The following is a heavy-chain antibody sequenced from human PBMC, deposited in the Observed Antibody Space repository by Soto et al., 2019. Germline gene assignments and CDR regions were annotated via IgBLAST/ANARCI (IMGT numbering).Heavy chain of an antibody. CDR2: IYTSGRT. CDR1: GDSVRNQY. Sequence: QVQMQESGPGLVKPSETLSLTCTVSGDSVRNQYWSWIRRPPGRGLEWIGYIYTSGRTKYNPSLKTPLTISVDTSKNQFSLKLSSVTAADTAVYYCARTLDYGHMDVWGKGTTVTVSS. V-gene: IGHV4-4*09. CDR3: ARTLDYGHMDV. J-gene: IGHJ6*03. D-gene: IGHD3-16*01.